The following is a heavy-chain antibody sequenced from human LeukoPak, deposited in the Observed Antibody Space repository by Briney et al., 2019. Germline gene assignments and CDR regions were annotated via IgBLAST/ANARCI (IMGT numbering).Heavy chain of an antibody. CDR1: GFTFSSYG. Sequence: RGSLRLSCAASGFTFSSYGMHWVRQAPGKGLEWVAVILYDGSNRFYADSVKGRFTISRDNSKNTLYLQMNSLRAEDTAVYYCARDRAAADLDYWVQGTLVTVSS. V-gene: IGHV3-33*01. CDR3: ARDRAAADLDY. D-gene: IGHD6-13*01. J-gene: IGHJ4*02. CDR2: ILYDGSNR.